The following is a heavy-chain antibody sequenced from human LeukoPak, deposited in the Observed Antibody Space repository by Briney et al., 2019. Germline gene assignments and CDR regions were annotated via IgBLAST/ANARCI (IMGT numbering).Heavy chain of an antibody. CDR3: ARSGDYDFWSGSRFTPYYYYGMDV. Sequence: GGSLRLSCAASGFTVSSNYMSWVRQAPGKGLEWVSVIYPGGRTYYADSVKGRFTISRDNSKNTLYLQLNSLRAEDTAVYYCARSGDYDFWSGSRFTPYYYYGMDVWGQGTTVTVSS. D-gene: IGHD3-3*01. V-gene: IGHV3-53*01. CDR2: IYPGGRT. J-gene: IGHJ6*02. CDR1: GFTVSSNY.